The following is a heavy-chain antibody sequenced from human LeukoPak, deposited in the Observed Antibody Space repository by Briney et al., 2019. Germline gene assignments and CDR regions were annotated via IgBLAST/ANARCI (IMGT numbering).Heavy chain of an antibody. CDR3: ARDEAGFGTTPLDY. V-gene: IGHV1-18*01. CDR2: INPNSGGT. D-gene: IGHD2-8*01. J-gene: IGHJ4*02. CDR1: GGTFSSYA. Sequence: ASVKVSCKASGGTFSSYAISWVRQATGQGLEWMGWINPNSGGTNYAQKFQGRVTMTTDTSTSTVYMELRSLRSDDTAVYYCARDEAGFGTTPLDYWGQGTLVTVSS.